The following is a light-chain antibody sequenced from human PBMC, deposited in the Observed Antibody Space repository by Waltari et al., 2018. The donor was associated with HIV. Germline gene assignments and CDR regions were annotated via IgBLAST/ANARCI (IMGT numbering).Light chain of an antibody. CDR3: YSAANYIWV. CDR2: KDN. V-gene: IGLV3-27*01. CDR1: ILAKKY. Sequence: SFELTQPSSVSVSPGQTARITCSGDILAKKYVRWLQQRPGQAPLLIIFKDNERPSGIPERFSGSSTGTTVTLTISGGGGGGGGDYYCYSAANYIWVFGGGTKLTVL. J-gene: IGLJ3*02.